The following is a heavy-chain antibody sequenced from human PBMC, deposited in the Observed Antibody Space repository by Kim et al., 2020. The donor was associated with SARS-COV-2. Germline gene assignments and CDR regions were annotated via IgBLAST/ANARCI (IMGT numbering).Heavy chain of an antibody. CDR3: VKPDNRIAAAGPRGYAFDI. D-gene: IGHD6-13*01. V-gene: IGHV3-64D*06. Sequence: GRLTISRDNSKNTLYLQMSSMRAEDTAVYYCVKPDNRIAAAGPRGYAFDIWGQGTMVTVSS. J-gene: IGHJ3*02.